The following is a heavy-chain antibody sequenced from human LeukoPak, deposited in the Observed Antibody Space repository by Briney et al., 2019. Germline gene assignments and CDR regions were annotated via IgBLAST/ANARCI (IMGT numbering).Heavy chain of an antibody. Sequence: PGRSLRLSCAASGFTFDDYAMHWVRQAPGKGLEWVSLISWDGGSTYYADSVKGRFTISRDNSKNSLYLQMNSLRAEDTALYYCAKTSASTVTKDAFDIWGQGTMVTVSS. CDR2: ISWDGGST. V-gene: IGHV3-43D*03. CDR3: AKTSASTVTKDAFDI. J-gene: IGHJ3*02. CDR1: GFTFDDYA. D-gene: IGHD4-17*01.